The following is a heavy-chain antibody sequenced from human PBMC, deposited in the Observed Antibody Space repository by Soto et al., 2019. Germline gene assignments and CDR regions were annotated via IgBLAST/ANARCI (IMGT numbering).Heavy chain of an antibody. CDR2: IYYRGNT. V-gene: IGHV4-30-2*01. D-gene: IGHD4-17*01. Sequence: SETLSLTCTVSGGSISSGDYYWSWIRQPPGKGLEWIGYIYYRGNTYYNPSLKSRVTISVDRSKNQFSLKVNSMTAADTAVYYCARVVATVTSYYFDYWGQGALVTVSS. J-gene: IGHJ4*02. CDR3: ARVVATVTSYYFDY. CDR1: GGSISSGDYY.